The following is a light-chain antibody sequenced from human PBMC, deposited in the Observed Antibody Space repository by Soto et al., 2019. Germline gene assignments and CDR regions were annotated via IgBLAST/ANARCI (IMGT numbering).Light chain of an antibody. Sequence: IVLTQSPGTLSLSPGERATLSCRASQSVDSTYLTWYQQKPGQAPRLLIYGASGRATGIPDRFSGSGSGTDFTLTISRLEPEDFAVYYCQQYGSSPTWTFGQGTKVDIK. CDR2: GAS. CDR1: QSVDSTY. CDR3: QQYGSSPTWT. V-gene: IGKV3-20*01. J-gene: IGKJ1*01.